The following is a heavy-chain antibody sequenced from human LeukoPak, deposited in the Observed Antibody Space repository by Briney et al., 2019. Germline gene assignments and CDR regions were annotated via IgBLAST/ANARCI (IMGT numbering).Heavy chain of an antibody. V-gene: IGHV3-33*01. CDR3: ARGHSSGWASPFDY. Sequence: GRSLRLSCAASGFTFSSYGMHWVCQAPGKGLEWVAVIWYDGSNKYYADSVKGRFTISRDNSKNTLYLQMNSLRAEDTAVYYCARGHSSGWASPFDYWGQGTLVTVSS. CDR2: IWYDGSNK. CDR1: GFTFSSYG. J-gene: IGHJ4*02. D-gene: IGHD6-19*01.